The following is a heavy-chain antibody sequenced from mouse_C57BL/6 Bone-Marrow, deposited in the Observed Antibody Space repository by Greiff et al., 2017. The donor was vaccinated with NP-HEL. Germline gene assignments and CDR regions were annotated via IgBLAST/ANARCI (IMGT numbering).Heavy chain of an antibody. Sequence: EVQLQQSGAELVRPGASVKLSCTASGFTITDYYMHWVKQRPEQGLEWIGRIDPEDGDTEYAAKFQGKATMTADTSSNTAYLQLSSLTSEDTAVYYCTTRGYYGSSPYFDYWGQGTTLTVSS. CDR3: TTRGYYGSSPYFDY. V-gene: IGHV14-1*01. CDR2: IDPEDGDT. J-gene: IGHJ2*01. CDR1: GFTITDYY. D-gene: IGHD1-1*01.